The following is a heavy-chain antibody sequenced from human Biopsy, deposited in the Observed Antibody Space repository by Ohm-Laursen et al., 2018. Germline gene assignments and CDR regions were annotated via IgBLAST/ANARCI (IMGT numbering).Heavy chain of an antibody. J-gene: IGHJ5*02. V-gene: IGHV3-33*01. CDR1: GLSFSTYG. CDR2: IWYDGSKK. CDR3: ASDRDSSGSFRWNH. Sequence: SLRLSCAAPGLSFSTYGMHWVRQAPGKGLEWVAVIWYDGSKKYYADSVKGRFTITRDNSKNTLYLQMNSLRAEDTAVYYCASDRDSSGSFRWNHWGQGTLVTVSS. D-gene: IGHD6-19*01.